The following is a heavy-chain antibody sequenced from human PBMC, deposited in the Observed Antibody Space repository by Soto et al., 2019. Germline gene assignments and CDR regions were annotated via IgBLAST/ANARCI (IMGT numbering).Heavy chain of an antibody. CDR2: IYYSGST. Sequence: SETLSLTCTVSGGSISSGGYYWSWIRQHPGKGLEWIAYIYYSGSTYYNPSLKSRVFVSVDTSKNQFSLKLSSVADADTAIYYCARGREDFGVVMYFDYWGQGTLVTVSS. V-gene: IGHV4-31*03. J-gene: IGHJ4*02. CDR3: ARGREDFGVVMYFDY. CDR1: GGSISSGGYY. D-gene: IGHD3-3*01.